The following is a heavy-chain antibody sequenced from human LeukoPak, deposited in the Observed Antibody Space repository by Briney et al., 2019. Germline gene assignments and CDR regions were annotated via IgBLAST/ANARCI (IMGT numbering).Heavy chain of an antibody. CDR1: GFTFSSYA. J-gene: IGHJ4*02. Sequence: GGSLRLSCAPSGFTFSSYAMHWVRQAPGKGLEWVAVISYDGSNKYYADSVKGRFTISRDNSKNTLYLQMNSLRAEDTAVYYCARDWESYFDYWGQGTLVTVSS. V-gene: IGHV3-30*04. CDR3: ARDWESYFDY. D-gene: IGHD3-16*01. CDR2: ISYDGSNK.